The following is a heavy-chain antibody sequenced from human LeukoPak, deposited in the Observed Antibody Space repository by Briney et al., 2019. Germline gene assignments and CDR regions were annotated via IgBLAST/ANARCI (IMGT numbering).Heavy chain of an antibody. CDR3: ARTYYYDSSGYYYNWFDP. V-gene: IGHV1-18*01. D-gene: IGHD3-22*01. CDR2: ISAYNGNT. Sequence: ASVKVSCKASGYTFTSYGISWVRQAPGQGLGWMGWISAYNGNTNYAQKLQGRVTMTTDTSTSTAYMELRSLRSDGTAVYYCARTYYYDSSGYYYNWFDPWGQGTLVTVSS. J-gene: IGHJ5*02. CDR1: GYTFTSYG.